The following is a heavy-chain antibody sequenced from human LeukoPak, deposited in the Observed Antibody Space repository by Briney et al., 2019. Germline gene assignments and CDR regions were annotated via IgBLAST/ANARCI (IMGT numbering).Heavy chain of an antibody. V-gene: IGHV3-21*01. CDR1: GFTFSSYS. CDR3: ARDPLWSGSGPSMDV. CDR2: ISSSSSYI. Sequence: PGGSLRLSCAASGFTFSSYSMNWVRQAPGKGLEWVSSISSSSSYIYYADSVKGRFTISRDNAKNSLYLQMNSLRAEDTAVYYCARDPLWSGSGPSMDVWGKGTTVTVSS. D-gene: IGHD3-3*01. J-gene: IGHJ6*03.